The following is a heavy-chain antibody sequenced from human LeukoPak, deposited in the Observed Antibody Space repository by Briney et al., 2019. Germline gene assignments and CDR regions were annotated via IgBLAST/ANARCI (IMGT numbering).Heavy chain of an antibody. CDR1: GFTLTSSA. D-gene: IGHD6-13*01. Sequence: SVKVSCKASGFTLTSSAVQWVRQARGQRLEWIGWIVVGSNDTNYAQKFQKRVTIARDMSTNTAYTELSSLRSEDTAVYYCAAPHSSSWFDFWGRGTLVTVSS. V-gene: IGHV1-58*01. CDR3: AAPHSSSWFDF. J-gene: IGHJ4*02. CDR2: IVVGSNDT.